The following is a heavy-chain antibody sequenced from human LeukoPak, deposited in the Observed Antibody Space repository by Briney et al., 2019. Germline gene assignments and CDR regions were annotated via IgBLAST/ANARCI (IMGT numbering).Heavy chain of an antibody. CDR3: ARDDMFRGDIIDY. J-gene: IGHJ4*02. V-gene: IGHV4-34*01. D-gene: IGHD3-10*01. CDR1: GGSFSGYY. Sequence: KTSETLSLTCAVYGGSFSGYYWSWIRQPPGKGLEWIGEINHSGSTNYNPSLKSRVTISVDTSKNQFSLKLSSVTAADTAVYYCARDDMFRGDIIDYWGQGTLVTVSS. CDR2: INHSGST.